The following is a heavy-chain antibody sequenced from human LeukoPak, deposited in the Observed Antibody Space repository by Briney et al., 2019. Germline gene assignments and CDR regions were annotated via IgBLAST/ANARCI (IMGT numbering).Heavy chain of an antibody. CDR3: ARGRVAAPYNWFDP. D-gene: IGHD6-13*01. CDR2: INPNSGST. V-gene: IGHV1-2*02. J-gene: IGHJ5*02. Sequence: ASVKVSCKASGYTFTGYYMHWVRQAPGQGLEWMGWINPNSGSTNYAQKFQGRVTMTRDTSISTAYMELSRLRSDDTAVYYCARGRVAAPYNWFDPWGQGTLVTVSS. CDR1: GYTFTGYY.